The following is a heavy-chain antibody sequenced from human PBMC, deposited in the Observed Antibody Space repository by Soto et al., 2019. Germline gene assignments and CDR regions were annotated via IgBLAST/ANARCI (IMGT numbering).Heavy chain of an antibody. CDR3: AREFLGLGSSGYLDY. CDR1: GGSVSSGSYY. D-gene: IGHD3-22*01. CDR2: IYYSGST. J-gene: IGHJ4*02. V-gene: IGHV4-61*01. Sequence: LPETLSLTCTVSGGSVSSGSYYWSWIRQPPGKGLEWIGYIYYSGSTNYNPSLKSRVTISVDTSKNQFSLKLSSVTAADTAVYYCAREFLGLGSSGYLDYSAQGTLVTVSS.